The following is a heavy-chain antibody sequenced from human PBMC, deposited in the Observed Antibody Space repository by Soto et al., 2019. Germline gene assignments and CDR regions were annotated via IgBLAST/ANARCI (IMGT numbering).Heavy chain of an antibody. CDR1: GGSFSNFG. D-gene: IGHD5-12*01. CDR3: AREGSGYNF. V-gene: IGHV1-69*13. Sequence: SVKVSCKASGGSFSNFGISWVRQAPGQGLEWMGGIVPVFGRPNYAQRFRGRLTITADESTSIGYMELISLRSDDTAVYYCAREGSGYNFWGQGTQVTVSS. J-gene: IGHJ4*02. CDR2: IVPVFGRP.